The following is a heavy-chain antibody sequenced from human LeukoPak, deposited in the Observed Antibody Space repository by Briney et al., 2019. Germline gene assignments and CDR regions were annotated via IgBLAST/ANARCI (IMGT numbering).Heavy chain of an antibody. V-gene: IGHV1-8*01. D-gene: IGHD4-17*01. Sequence: ASVKVSCKASGYTFTSYDINWVRQATGQGLEWMGWTNPNSGNTGYAQKFQGRVTMTRNTSISTAYMELSSLRSEDTAVYYCARGGTTVTRLDAFDIWGQGTMVTVSS. CDR2: TNPNSGNT. J-gene: IGHJ3*02. CDR3: ARGGTTVTRLDAFDI. CDR1: GYTFTSYD.